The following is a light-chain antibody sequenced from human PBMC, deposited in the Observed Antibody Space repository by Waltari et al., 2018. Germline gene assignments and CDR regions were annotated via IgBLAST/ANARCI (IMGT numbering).Light chain of an antibody. V-gene: IGKV3-15*01. CDR1: QIVSSD. J-gene: IGKJ1*01. Sequence: IVMTQSPATLSVSPGEGATLSCRASQIVSSDVAWYQQKPGRAPRLLIYGASRRATGIPDRFSGSGSGTEFTLTISSLQSEDFAVYYCQQYNNWPRTFGQGTKVEIK. CDR2: GAS. CDR3: QQYNNWPRT.